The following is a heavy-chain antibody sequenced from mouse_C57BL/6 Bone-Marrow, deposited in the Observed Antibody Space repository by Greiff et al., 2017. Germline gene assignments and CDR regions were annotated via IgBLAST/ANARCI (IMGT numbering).Heavy chain of an antibody. Sequence: EVKLMESGGDLVKPGGSLKLSCAASGFTFSSYGMSWVRQTPDKRLEWVATISSGGSYTYYPDSVKGRFTISRDNAKNTLYLQMSSLKSEDTAMYYCARQWGAWFAYWGQGTLVTVSA. J-gene: IGHJ3*01. CDR3: ARQWGAWFAY. V-gene: IGHV5-6*01. CDR2: ISSGGSYT. CDR1: GFTFSSYG.